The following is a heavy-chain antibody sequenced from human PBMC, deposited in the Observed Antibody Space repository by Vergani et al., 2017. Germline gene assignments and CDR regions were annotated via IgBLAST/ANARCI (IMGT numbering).Heavy chain of an antibody. V-gene: IGHV3-23*04. D-gene: IGHD6-19*01. CDR1: GFTFSSYA. CDR3: AKDRSSGWYEGYYYGMDV. Sequence: EVQLVESGGGLVKPGGSLRLSCAASGFTFSSYAMSWVRQAPGKGLEWVSAISGSGGSTYYADSVKGRFTISRDNSKNTLYLQMNSLRAEDTAVYYCAKDRSSGWYEGYYYGMDVWGQGTTVTVSS. CDR2: ISGSGGST. J-gene: IGHJ6*02.